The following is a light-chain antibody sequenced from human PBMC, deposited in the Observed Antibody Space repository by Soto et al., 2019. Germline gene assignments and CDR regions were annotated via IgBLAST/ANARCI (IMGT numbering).Light chain of an antibody. CDR2: ENN. Sequence: QSVLTQPPSVSEAPGQRVTISCTGSSSNIGAGYEAHWYQQVPGTAPKLLIYENNNRPSGVPDRFSGSNSGTSASLAITGLQSEYEAEYYCQSYDSSLSGYVFGTGTKLTVL. CDR1: SSNIGAGYE. J-gene: IGLJ1*01. V-gene: IGLV1-40*01. CDR3: QSYDSSLSGYV.